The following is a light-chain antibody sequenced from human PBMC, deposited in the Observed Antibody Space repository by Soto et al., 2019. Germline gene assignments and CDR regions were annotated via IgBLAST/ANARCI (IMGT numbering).Light chain of an antibody. J-gene: IGKJ1*01. Sequence: DIQMTTSPSTLSAFVGDRLPITCRASQSISTWLAWYQQKPGKVPKLLIFKESSLQSGVSSRFSGGGSVKSFTHTISSLHPDDFATSYCKQYKPTSRTFGQGTKVDIK. CDR1: QSISTW. CDR2: KES. V-gene: IGKV1-5*03. CDR3: KQYKPTSRT.